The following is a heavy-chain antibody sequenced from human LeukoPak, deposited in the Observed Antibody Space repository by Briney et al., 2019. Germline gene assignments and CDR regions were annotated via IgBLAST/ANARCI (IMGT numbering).Heavy chain of an antibody. CDR1: GFTFGDYA. D-gene: IGHD3-22*01. J-gene: IGHJ6*03. V-gene: IGHV3-49*04. Sequence: GGSLRLSCTASGFTFGDYAMSRVRQAPGKGLEWVGFIRSKAYGGTTEYAASVKGRFTISRDDSKSIAYLQMNSLKTEDTAVYYCTSALTYYYDSSGYYPPYYYYMDVWGKGTTVTVSS. CDR3: TSALTYYYDSSGYYPPYYYYMDV. CDR2: IRSKAYGGTT.